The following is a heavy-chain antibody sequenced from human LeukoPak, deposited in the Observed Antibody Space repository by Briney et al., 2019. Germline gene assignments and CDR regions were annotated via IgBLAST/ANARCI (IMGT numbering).Heavy chain of an antibody. CDR1: GFTFSDYS. CDR3: ARDLGGYYYDSSGYYPFLDAFDI. D-gene: IGHD3-22*01. Sequence: PGGSLRLSCAASGFTFSDYSMNWVRQAPGKGQEWVSVISSSSNYIYYRDSVKGRFTISRDNAKNSLYLQMNSLRAEDTAVYYCARDLGGYYYDSSGYYPFLDAFDIWGQGTMVTVSS. V-gene: IGHV3-21*01. J-gene: IGHJ3*02. CDR2: ISSSSNYI.